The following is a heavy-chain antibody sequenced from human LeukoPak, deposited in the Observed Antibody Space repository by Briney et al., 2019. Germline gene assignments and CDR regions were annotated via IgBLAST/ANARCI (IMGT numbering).Heavy chain of an antibody. Sequence: PSETLSLTCTVSGYSMSSGYYWGWIRQPPGRGLEWIGSMYHTGSTYYNPSLKSRVTISVDTSKNQFYLKLSSVTAADTAVYYCARVSASGTYYILYYFDYWGQGTLVTVSS. CDR1: GYSMSSGYY. J-gene: IGHJ4*02. CDR3: ARVSASGTYYILYYFDY. V-gene: IGHV4-38-2*02. CDR2: MYHTGST. D-gene: IGHD3-10*01.